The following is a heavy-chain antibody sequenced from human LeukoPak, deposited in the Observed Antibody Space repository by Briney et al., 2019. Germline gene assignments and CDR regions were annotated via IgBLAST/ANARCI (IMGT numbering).Heavy chain of an antibody. CDR3: ASTNIVGATTGAFDI. V-gene: IGHV1-8*03. Sequence: ASVKVSCKASGYTFTGYYMHWVRQAPGQGLEWMGWINPNSGNTGYAQKFQGRVTITRNTSISTAYMELSSLRSEDTAVYYCASTNIVGATTGAFDIWGQGTMVTVSS. J-gene: IGHJ3*02. D-gene: IGHD1-26*01. CDR1: GYTFTGYY. CDR2: INPNSGNT.